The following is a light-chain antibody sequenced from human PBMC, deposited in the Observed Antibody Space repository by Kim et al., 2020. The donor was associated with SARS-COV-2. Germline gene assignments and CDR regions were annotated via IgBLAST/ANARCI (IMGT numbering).Light chain of an antibody. CDR2: YDS. CDR3: QVWDSSSDHWV. CDR1: NSGSKS. V-gene: IGLV3-21*04. J-gene: IGLJ3*02. Sequence: QGKTARITGGGNNSGSKSVHWYQQKPGQAPVLVIYYDSDRPSGIPERFSGSNSGNTATLTISRVEAGDEADYYCQVWDSSSDHWVFGGGTQLTVL.